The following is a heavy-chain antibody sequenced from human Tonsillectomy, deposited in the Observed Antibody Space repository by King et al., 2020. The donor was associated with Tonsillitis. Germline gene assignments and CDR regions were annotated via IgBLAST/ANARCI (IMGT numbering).Heavy chain of an antibody. CDR1: GFTFSDYA. Sequence: VQLVESGGGLVQPGGSLRVSCAAYGFTFSDYAMSWVRQAPGKGLEWVSAMSGSGGSTYYADSVKGRFTISRDNSKNTLYLQMNSLRAADTAVYYCAKNKAYSGYFQLAPLKLDCWGQGTLVTVSS. CDR3: AKNKAYSGYFQLAPLKLDC. D-gene: IGHD3-22*01. V-gene: IGHV3-23*04. J-gene: IGHJ4*02. CDR2: MSGSGGST.